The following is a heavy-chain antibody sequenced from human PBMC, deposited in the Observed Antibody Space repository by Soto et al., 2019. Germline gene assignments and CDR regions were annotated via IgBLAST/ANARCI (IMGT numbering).Heavy chain of an antibody. J-gene: IGHJ6*02. CDR2: ISYDGSNK. CDR1: GVTFSSYA. V-gene: IGHV3-30-3*01. Sequence: PGGSLRLSCAASGVTFSSYAMHWVRQAPGKGLEWVAVISYDGSNKYYADSVKGRFTISRDNSKNTLYLQMNSLRAEDTAVYYCAREKPSAYDFWSGYYAYYYYYGMDVWGQGTTVTVSS. D-gene: IGHD3-3*01. CDR3: AREKPSAYDFWSGYYAYYYYYGMDV.